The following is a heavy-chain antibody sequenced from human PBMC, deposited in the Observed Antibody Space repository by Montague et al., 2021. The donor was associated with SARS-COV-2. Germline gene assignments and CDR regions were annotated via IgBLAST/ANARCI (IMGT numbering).Heavy chain of an antibody. D-gene: IGHD3-10*01. Sequence: SLRLSCAASGFTFSCYAMSWVRQAPEKGLEWVSAISGSGGSTYYADSVKGRFTISRDNSKNTLYLQMNSLRAEDTAVYYCATSRDVLLWFGELLDAFDIWGQGTMVTVSS. CDR3: ATSRDVLLWFGELLDAFDI. CDR2: ISGSGGST. V-gene: IGHV3-23*01. J-gene: IGHJ3*02. CDR1: GFTFSCYA.